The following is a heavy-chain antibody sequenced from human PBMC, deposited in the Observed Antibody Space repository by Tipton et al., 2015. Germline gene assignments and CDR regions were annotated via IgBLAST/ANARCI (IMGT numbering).Heavy chain of an antibody. J-gene: IGHJ4*02. V-gene: IGHV1-46*01. CDR2: INPSDGGT. D-gene: IGHD2-2*01. CDR1: GYTFSSYY. CDR3: AREGCISTSCYDY. Sequence: QLVQSGAEVKKPGASVKVSCKASGYTFSSYYMHWVRQAPGQGLEWMGMINPSDGGTDDTQKFQGRVTMTRDTSTSTVYMELSSLRSEDTAVYYCAREGCISTSCYDYWGQGSLVTVSS.